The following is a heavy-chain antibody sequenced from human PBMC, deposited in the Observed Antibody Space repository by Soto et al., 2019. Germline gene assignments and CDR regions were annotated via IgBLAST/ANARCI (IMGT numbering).Heavy chain of an antibody. Sequence: QVPLVQSGAAVKKPGASVNVSCKASGYSFTSYGISWVRQAPGQGLEWMGWISTYYGNTNYAQKLQGRVTMTTDTSTSTAYMELRSLRSDDTAVYYCARHHGSKSYYQFDPWGQGTLVTVSS. CDR1: GYSFTSYG. D-gene: IGHD3-10*01. CDR3: ARHHGSKSYYQFDP. V-gene: IGHV1-18*01. J-gene: IGHJ5*02. CDR2: ISTYYGNT.